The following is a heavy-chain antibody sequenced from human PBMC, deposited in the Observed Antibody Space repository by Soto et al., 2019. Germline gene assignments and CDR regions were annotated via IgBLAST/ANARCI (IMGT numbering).Heavy chain of an antibody. Sequence: GYPRLSCAASEFTFTSYWMSWVRQAPGKGLEWVANIKEDGSEIYYVDSVKGRFTISRDNAKNSLHLQMNSLRVEDTAVYYCARDGIPVVFSSSNYYYGMDVWGQGLTVTVS. CDR3: ARDGIPVVFSSSNYYYGMDV. V-gene: IGHV3-7*03. J-gene: IGHJ6*02. CDR1: EFTFTSYW. CDR2: IKEDGSEI. D-gene: IGHD1-1*01.